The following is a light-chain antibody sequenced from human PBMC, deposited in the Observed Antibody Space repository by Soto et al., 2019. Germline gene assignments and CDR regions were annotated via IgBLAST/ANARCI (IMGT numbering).Light chain of an antibody. CDR2: RNS. CDR3: ASGDDSLNGVV. J-gene: IGLJ2*01. V-gene: IGLV1-44*01. Sequence: QSVLTQPPSASGTPGQRVTISCSGSSSNIGSNAVNWYQNLPGTAHKLLIYRNSQRPSGVPDRFSASKSGTSASLAISGLQSEDEADYYCASGDDSLNGVVFGGGTKLTVL. CDR1: SSNIGSNA.